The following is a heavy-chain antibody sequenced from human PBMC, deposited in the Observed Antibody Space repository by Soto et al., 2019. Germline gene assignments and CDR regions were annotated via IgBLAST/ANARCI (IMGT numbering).Heavy chain of an antibody. V-gene: IGHV1-69*13. J-gene: IGHJ4*02. D-gene: IGHD4-17*01. CDR3: ARELLGGYGGKSDY. CDR1: GGTFSSYA. CDR2: IIPIFGTA. Sequence: AAVKVSCKASGGTFSSYAISWVRQAPGQGLEWMGGIIPIFGTANYAKNFQGRVTITADESTSTPYMELSSLRSEDKDVYYCARELLGGYGGKSDYWGQGTLVTVSS.